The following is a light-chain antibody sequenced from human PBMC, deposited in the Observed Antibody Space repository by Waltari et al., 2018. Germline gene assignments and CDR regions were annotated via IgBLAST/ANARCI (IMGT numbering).Light chain of an antibody. Sequence: SYELTQPPSVSVSPGQTASITCSGDKLGDNYACWYQQKPGQSPVLVIYQDSKRPSGIPGRFSGSNSGNTATLTISGTQAMDEADYYCQAWDSSTEVFGTGTKVTVL. V-gene: IGLV3-1*01. CDR3: QAWDSSTEV. CDR1: KLGDNY. J-gene: IGLJ1*01. CDR2: QDS.